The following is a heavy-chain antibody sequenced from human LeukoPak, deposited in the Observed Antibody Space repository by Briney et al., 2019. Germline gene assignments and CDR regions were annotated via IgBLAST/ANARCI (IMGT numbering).Heavy chain of an antibody. CDR1: GFTFTSSA. V-gene: IGHV1-58*02. J-gene: IGHJ4*02. Sequence: ASVKVSCKASGFTFTSSAMQWVRQARGQRLEWIGWIVVGSGNTNYAQKFQERVTITRDMSTSTAYMELSSLRSEDTAVYYCARDRGIQLWLSDDYWGQGTQVTVSS. CDR3: ARDRGIQLWLSDDY. D-gene: IGHD5-18*01. CDR2: IVVGSGNT.